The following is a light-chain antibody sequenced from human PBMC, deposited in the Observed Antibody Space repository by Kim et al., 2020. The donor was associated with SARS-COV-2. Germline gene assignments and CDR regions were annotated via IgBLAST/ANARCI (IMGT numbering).Light chain of an antibody. CDR2: SNN. V-gene: IGLV1-44*01. J-gene: IGLJ3*02. CDR3: AAWDDSLYGTV. Sequence: QSVVTQPPSASGTPGQRVTISCSGRSSNIGSNTVNWYQQLPGTAPKLLIYSNNQRPSGVPDRFSGSKSGTSASLAISGLQSEDEADYYCAAWDDSLYGTVFGGGTQLTVL. CDR1: SSNIGSNT.